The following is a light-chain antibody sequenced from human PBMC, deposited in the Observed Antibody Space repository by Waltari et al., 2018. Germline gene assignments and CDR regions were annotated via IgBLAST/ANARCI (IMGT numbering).Light chain of an antibody. Sequence: DIQMTQSPSSVSASVGDRVTITCRASQGISSWLVWYQQKPGKAPKLLIYAASNLQSGVPSMVSGSGSGTEFTLTISSLQPEDFATYYCQQANSFPITFGQGTRLEIK. CDR3: QQANSFPIT. J-gene: IGKJ5*01. CDR1: QGISSW. CDR2: AAS. V-gene: IGKV1D-12*01.